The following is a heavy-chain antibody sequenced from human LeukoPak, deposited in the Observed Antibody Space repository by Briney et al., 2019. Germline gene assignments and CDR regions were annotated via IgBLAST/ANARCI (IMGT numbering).Heavy chain of an antibody. Sequence: GESLKISCKGSGYSFTSYWIGWVRQMPGKGLEWMGIIYPGDSDTRYSPSFQGQVTISADKSISTAYLQWSSLKASDTAMYYCASLFGKYCSGGSCYSAYYDYWGQGTLVTVSS. V-gene: IGHV5-51*01. CDR3: ASLFGKYCSGGSCYSAYYDY. D-gene: IGHD2-15*01. CDR1: GYSFTSYW. J-gene: IGHJ4*02. CDR2: IYPGDSDT.